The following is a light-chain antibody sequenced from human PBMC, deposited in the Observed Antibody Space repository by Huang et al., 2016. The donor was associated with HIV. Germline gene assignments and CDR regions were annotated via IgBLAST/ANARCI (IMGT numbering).Light chain of an antibody. CDR3: QQYNSHPGT. V-gene: IGKV1-5*03. CDR1: QSISSW. CDR2: EAS. J-gene: IGKJ1*01. Sequence: DIQMTQSPPTLSRSVGDRVTITCRASQSISSWLAWYQQKPGKAPKLLIYEASKLERGVPARCSGRRSGTECTLTSSSLQPDDFATYYCQQYNSHPGTFGLGTKVEMK.